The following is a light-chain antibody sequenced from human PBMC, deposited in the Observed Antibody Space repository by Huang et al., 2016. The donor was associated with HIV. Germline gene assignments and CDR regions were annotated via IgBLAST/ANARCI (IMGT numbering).Light chain of an antibody. J-gene: IGKJ2*01. CDR1: QGISSY. Sequence: AIRMTQSPSSLSASTGDRVTITCRASQGISSYLAWYQQRPGKAPKLLIYTASTLQSGVPSRFSGSGSVTDFTLTISCLQSEDFATYYCQQYYGHPYTFGQGTKVEIK. CDR2: TAS. CDR3: QQYYGHPYT. V-gene: IGKV1-8*01.